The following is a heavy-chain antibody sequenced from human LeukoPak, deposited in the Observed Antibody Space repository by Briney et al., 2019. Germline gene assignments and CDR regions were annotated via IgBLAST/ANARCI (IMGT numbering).Heavy chain of an antibody. Sequence: GGSLRLSCAASGFTFSSYSMNWVRQAPGKGLEWVSSISSGSSYIYYADSVKGRFTISRDNAKNSLYLQMNSLRAEDTAVYYCTRGSIAYYYMDVWGKGTTVTISS. D-gene: IGHD3-22*01. V-gene: IGHV3-21*04. CDR1: GFTFSSYS. CDR3: TRGSIAYYYMDV. J-gene: IGHJ6*03. CDR2: ISSGSSYI.